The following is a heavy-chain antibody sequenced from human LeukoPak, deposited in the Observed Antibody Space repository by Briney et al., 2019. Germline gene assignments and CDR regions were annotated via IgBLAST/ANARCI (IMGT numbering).Heavy chain of an antibody. Sequence: GGSLRLSCAASGFTFSSYAVSWVRQAPGKGLEWVSSISGSGGSTYSADSVKGRFTISRDNSKNALYLQMNSLRAEDTALYYCAKADIVVVVAAIRFDYWGQGTLVTVSS. J-gene: IGHJ4*02. CDR3: AKADIVVVVAAIRFDY. CDR1: GFTFSSYA. D-gene: IGHD2-15*01. V-gene: IGHV3-23*01. CDR2: ISGSGGST.